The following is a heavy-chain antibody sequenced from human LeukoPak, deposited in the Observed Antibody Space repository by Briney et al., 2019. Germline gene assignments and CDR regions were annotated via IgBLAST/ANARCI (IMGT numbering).Heavy chain of an antibody. CDR2: ISGSGAST. J-gene: IGHJ5*02. CDR1: GFPFSDYA. V-gene: IGHV3-23*01. Sequence: GGSLRLSCAAPGFPFSDYAMTGVPQAPGKGLQWVSGISGSGASTYYGDSVKGRFIISRDNSKNTLYLQIDSLRAEDTAVYYCAKGASSGWLLYWFDPWGQGTLVTVSS. D-gene: IGHD6-19*01. CDR3: AKGASSGWLLYWFDP.